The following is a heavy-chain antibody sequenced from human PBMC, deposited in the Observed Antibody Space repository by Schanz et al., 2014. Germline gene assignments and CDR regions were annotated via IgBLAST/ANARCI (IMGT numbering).Heavy chain of an antibody. J-gene: IGHJ4*02. CDR3: ARDRVSLVRGALGED. CDR2: ISPYNGHT. V-gene: IGHV1-18*01. CDR1: GYSFTQYG. Sequence: QVQLVQSGSEVKKPGDSVKVSCETPGYSFTQYGITWVRQAPGQGLEWMGWISPYNGHTEYGKRFQGRFTMTTGTSTGITSLERMNLISDDTAVDYYARDRVSLVRGALGEDWGQGTQVIVSS. D-gene: IGHD3-10*01.